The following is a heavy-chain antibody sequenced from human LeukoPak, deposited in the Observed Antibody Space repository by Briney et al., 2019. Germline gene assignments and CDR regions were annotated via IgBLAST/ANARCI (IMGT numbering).Heavy chain of an antibody. V-gene: IGHV3-30-3*01. CDR2: ISYDGSNK. CDR1: AFTFSRNA. D-gene: IGHD3/OR15-3a*01. Sequence: GGSLRLSCAASAFTFSRNAMHWVRQAPGKGLEWVAVISYDGSNKYYADSVKGRFTISRDNSKNTLYLQMNSLRAEDTAVYYCAREGLGLDYWGQGTLVTVSS. J-gene: IGHJ4*02. CDR3: AREGLGLDY.